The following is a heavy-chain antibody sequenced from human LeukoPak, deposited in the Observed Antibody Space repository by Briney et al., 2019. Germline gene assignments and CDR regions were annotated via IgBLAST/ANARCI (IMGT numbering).Heavy chain of an antibody. Sequence: ASVKVSCKASGYTFTSHGLSWARQAPGQGLEWMGWISIYSGNTNYAQKFQDRISMATDTSTSTAYMELRSLKSDDTAVYYCARDPGGTWGFDYWGQGALVTVSS. D-gene: IGHD7-27*01. CDR2: ISIYSGNT. V-gene: IGHV1-18*01. CDR1: GYTFTSHG. CDR3: ARDPGGTWGFDY. J-gene: IGHJ4*02.